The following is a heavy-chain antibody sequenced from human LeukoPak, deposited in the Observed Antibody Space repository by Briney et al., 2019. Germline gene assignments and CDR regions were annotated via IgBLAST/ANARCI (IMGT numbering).Heavy chain of an antibody. V-gene: IGHV4-34*01. CDR1: GGSFSGYY. Sequence: LETLSLTCAVYGGSFSGYYWSWIRQPPGKGLEWIGEINHSGSTNYNPSLKSRVTISVDTSKNQFSLKLSSVTAADTAVYYCARARIGQYGDYLYYFDYWGQGTLVTVSS. J-gene: IGHJ4*02. CDR2: INHSGST. CDR3: ARARIGQYGDYLYYFDY. D-gene: IGHD4-17*01.